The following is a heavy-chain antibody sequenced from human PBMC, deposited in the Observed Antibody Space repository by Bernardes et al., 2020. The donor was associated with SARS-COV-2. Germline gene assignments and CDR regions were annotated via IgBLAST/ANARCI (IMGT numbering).Heavy chain of an antibody. J-gene: IGHJ4*02. Sequence: SETLSLTCTVSGGSISSSSYYWGWIRQPPGKGLEWIGSIYSSGSTYYNPSLKSRVTISVDTSKNQFSLKLSSVTAADTAVYYCAGAPVVVVPAAIGGSAHNGFDYWGQGTLVTVTS. V-gene: IGHV4-39*07. CDR2: IYSSGST. D-gene: IGHD2-2*01. CDR3: AGAPVVVVPAAIGGSAHNGFDY. CDR1: GGSISSSSYY.